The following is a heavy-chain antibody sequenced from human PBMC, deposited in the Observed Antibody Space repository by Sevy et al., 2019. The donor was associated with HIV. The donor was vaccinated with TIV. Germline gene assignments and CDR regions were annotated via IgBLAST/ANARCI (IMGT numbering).Heavy chain of an antibody. CDR1: GYTFPSYG. CDR2: IRAYNGNT. J-gene: IGHJ3*02. CDR3: ARDRGYYYGSGSPSGAFDI. Sequence: ASVKVSCKASGYTFPSYGISWVRQAPGQGLEWMGWIRAYNGNTNYAQKLQGRVTMTTDTSTSTAYMELRSLRSDDTAVYYCARDRGYYYGSGSPSGAFDIWGQGTMVTVSS. D-gene: IGHD3-10*01. V-gene: IGHV1-18*01.